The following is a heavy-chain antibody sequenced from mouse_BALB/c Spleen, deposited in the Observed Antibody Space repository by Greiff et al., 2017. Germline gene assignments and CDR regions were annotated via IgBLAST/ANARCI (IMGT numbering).Heavy chain of an antibody. CDR2: IRNKANGYTT. D-gene: IGHD1-1*01. Sequence: EVQLLESGGGLVQPGGSLRLSCATSGFTFTDYYMSWVRQPPGKALEWLGFIRNKANGYTTEYRASVKGRFPISRDNSQSILYLQMNTLRAEDSATYYCARDFTTVVAAFAYWGQGTLVTGSA. CDR1: GFTFTDYY. V-gene: IGHV7-3*02. CDR3: ARDFTTVVAAFAY. J-gene: IGHJ3*01.